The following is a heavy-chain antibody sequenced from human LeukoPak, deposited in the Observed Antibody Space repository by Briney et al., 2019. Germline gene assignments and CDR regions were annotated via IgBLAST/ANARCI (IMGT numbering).Heavy chain of an antibody. Sequence: GGSLRLSCAASGFTFDDYAMHWVRQAPGKGLEWVSGISWNSGSIGYADSVKGRFTISRDNAKNSLYLQMNSLRAEDTALYYCAKDIEDRYFETYGMDVWGQGTTVTVSS. CDR2: ISWNSGSI. V-gene: IGHV3-9*01. D-gene: IGHD3-9*01. CDR1: GFTFDDYA. J-gene: IGHJ6*02. CDR3: AKDIEDRYFETYGMDV.